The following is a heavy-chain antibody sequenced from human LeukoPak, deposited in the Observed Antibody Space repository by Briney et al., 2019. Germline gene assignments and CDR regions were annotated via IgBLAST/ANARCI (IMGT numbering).Heavy chain of an antibody. V-gene: IGHV3-23*01. CDR3: ANQRGGF. CDR2: ISGTAENT. J-gene: IGHJ4*02. CDR1: GFIFSSYP. D-gene: IGHD3-10*01. Sequence: PGGSLRLSCAASGFIFSSYPMSWVRQAPGKGLEWVSAISGTAENTYYADSVKGRFSISRGNSRNTVHLQMNSLRPEDTAVYYCANQRGGFWGQGTLVTVSS.